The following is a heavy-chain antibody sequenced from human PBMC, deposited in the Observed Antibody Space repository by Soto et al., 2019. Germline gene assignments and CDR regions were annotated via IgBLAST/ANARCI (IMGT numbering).Heavy chain of an antibody. CDR2: ISGSGGST. V-gene: IGHV3-23*01. Sequence: GGSLRLSCAASGFTFSSYAMSWVRQAPGKGLEWVSAISGSGGSTCYADSVKGRFTISRDNAKNTLYLQMNSLRAEDTAVYYCARETVLIAARHFDYWGQGTLVTGSS. J-gene: IGHJ4*02. CDR3: ARETVLIAARHFDY. CDR1: GFTFSSYA. D-gene: IGHD6-6*01.